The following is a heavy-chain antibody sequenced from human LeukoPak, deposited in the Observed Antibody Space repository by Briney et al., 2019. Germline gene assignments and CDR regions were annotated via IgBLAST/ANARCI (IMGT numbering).Heavy chain of an antibody. CDR3: ARGYFGDLNYFDP. CDR2: ISPYNGNT. V-gene: IGHV1-18*01. D-gene: IGHD4-17*01. J-gene: IGHJ5*02. Sequence: ASVKVSCKTSGYSFTSCGVNWVRLAPGQWLEWMGWISPYNGNTNYAQKVRGRVTMTADTSTSTVYMELRSLTSDDTAVYYCARGYFGDLNYFDPWGQGTLVTVSS. CDR1: GYSFTSCG.